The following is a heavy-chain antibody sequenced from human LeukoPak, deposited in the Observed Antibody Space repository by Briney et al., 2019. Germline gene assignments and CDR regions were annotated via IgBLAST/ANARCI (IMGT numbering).Heavy chain of an antibody. Sequence: SVKVSCKASGGTFSSYAISWVRQAPGQGLEWMGGIIPISGTANYAQKFQGRVTITTDESTSTAYMELSSLRSEDTAVYYCARDRRIAAAGEFDYWGQGTLVTVSS. CDR1: GGTFSSYA. D-gene: IGHD6-13*01. CDR3: ARDRRIAAAGEFDY. CDR2: IIPISGTA. V-gene: IGHV1-69*05. J-gene: IGHJ4*02.